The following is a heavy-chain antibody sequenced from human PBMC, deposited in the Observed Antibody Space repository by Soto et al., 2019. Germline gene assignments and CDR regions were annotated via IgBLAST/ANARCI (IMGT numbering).Heavy chain of an antibody. Sequence: SETLSLTCAVSGYSISSGYYWGWIRPPPGKGLEWIASIYHSGSTYNNPSLKSRLTISVDTSKNQFSLKLSSVTAADTAVYYCARDQTGYSSGGFFDSWGLGTLVTVSS. V-gene: IGHV4-38-2*02. CDR3: ARDQTGYSSGGFFDS. D-gene: IGHD6-19*01. J-gene: IGHJ4*02. CDR1: GYSISSGYY. CDR2: IYHSGST.